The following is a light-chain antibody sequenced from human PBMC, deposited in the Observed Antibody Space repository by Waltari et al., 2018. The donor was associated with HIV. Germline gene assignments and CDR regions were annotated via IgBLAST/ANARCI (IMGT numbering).Light chain of an antibody. CDR2: EGS. V-gene: IGLV2-8*01. J-gene: IGLJ3*02. CDR3: MSYTGHNRWV. CDR1: IGDVGGYDY. Sequence: QSALTQPPSASGSPGQSLTISCTGTIGDVGGYDYVSWYQQHPGKAPKLLIYEGSQRPSGVPDRFSGSKSGNTASLTVSGLQAEDEADYHCMSYTGHNRWVFGGGTKLTVL.